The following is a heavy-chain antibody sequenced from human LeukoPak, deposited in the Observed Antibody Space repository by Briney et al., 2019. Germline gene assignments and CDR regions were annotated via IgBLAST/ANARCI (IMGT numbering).Heavy chain of an antibody. D-gene: IGHD3-16*02. CDR2: IYPGDSDA. Sequence: SGESLKISCKGSGYSFTNYWIGWVRQMPGQGLEWMGIIYPGDSDAKYSPSFQGQVTISADKSISTAYLQWSSLKASDTAMYYCATSARVITFGGVIDPGAFDIWGQGTMVTVSS. CDR1: GYSFTNYW. J-gene: IGHJ3*02. V-gene: IGHV5-51*01. CDR3: ATSARVITFGGVIDPGAFDI.